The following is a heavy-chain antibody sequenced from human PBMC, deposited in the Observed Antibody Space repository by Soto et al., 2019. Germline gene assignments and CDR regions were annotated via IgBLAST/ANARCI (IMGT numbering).Heavy chain of an antibody. CDR2: INSDGSRT. D-gene: IGHD2-21*02. V-gene: IGHV3-74*01. CDR3: AKIEGDSVNGQFDY. Sequence: GGSLRLSCAASGFTFSSYWMHWVRQAPGKGLVWVSHINSDGSRTTYADSVKGRFTISRDNAKNTLYLQMDSLRAEDTAVYYCAKIEGDSVNGQFDYWGQGTLVTVSS. CDR1: GFTFSSYW. J-gene: IGHJ4*02.